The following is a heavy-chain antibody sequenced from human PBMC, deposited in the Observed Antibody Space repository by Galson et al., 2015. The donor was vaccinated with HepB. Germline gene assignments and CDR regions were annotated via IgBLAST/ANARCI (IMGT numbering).Heavy chain of an antibody. D-gene: IGHD3-22*01. CDR1: GGTFSSYT. CDR2: IIPKFGTA. CDR3: ARETDVVMGAHAFDI. J-gene: IGHJ3*02. Sequence: SVKVSCKASGGTFSSYTINWVRQAPGQGLEWMGGIIPKFGTAIYAQKFQGRVTITADESTRTAYMELSSLTSEDRAVYYCARETDVVMGAHAFDIWGQGTMVTVSS. V-gene: IGHV1-69*13.